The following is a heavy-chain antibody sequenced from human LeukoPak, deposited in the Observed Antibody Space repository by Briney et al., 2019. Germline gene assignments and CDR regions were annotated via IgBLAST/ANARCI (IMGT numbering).Heavy chain of an antibody. V-gene: IGHV1-18*01. CDR2: ISAYNGNT. Sequence: ASVKVSCKASGYTFTGYGISWVRQAPGQGLEWMGWISAYNGNTNYAQKLQGRVTMTTDTSTSTAYMELRSLRSDDTAVYYCARGPGYYYDSSGYEEGYWGQGTLVTVSS. CDR3: ARGPGYYYDSSGYEEGY. J-gene: IGHJ4*02. D-gene: IGHD3-22*01. CDR1: GYTFTGYG.